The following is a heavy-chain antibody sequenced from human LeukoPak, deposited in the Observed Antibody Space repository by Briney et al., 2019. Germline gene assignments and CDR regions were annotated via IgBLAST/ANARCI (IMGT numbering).Heavy chain of an antibody. Sequence: PSETLSLTCTVSGGSLSSYYWSWIRQPPGKGREWIGYIYYSGSTNYNPSLKSRVSISIDTSKNQVSLKLSSVTAADTAVYYCARHFWQNYDAFDIWGQGTMVTVSS. V-gene: IGHV4-59*08. CDR3: ARHFWQNYDAFDI. D-gene: IGHD3-3*01. CDR2: IYYSGST. J-gene: IGHJ3*02. CDR1: GGSLSSYY.